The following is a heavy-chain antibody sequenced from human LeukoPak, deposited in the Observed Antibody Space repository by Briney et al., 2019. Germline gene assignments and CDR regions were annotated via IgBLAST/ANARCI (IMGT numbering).Heavy chain of an antibody. CDR3: ARDKNFDY. Sequence: PSETLSLTCSVSGFSINDYYWSWIRQPPGKGLEWIGYIYYSGSTNYNPSLKSRVTISVDTSENQFSLKLSSVTAADTAVYYCARDKNFDYWGQGTLVTVSS. V-gene: IGHV4-59*01. CDR2: IYYSGST. J-gene: IGHJ4*02. CDR1: GFSINDYY.